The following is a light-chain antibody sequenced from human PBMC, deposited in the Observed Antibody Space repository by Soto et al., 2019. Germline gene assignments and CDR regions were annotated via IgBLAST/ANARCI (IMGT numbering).Light chain of an antibody. CDR2: SDD. CDR1: NSNIGRYS. Sequence: QSVLTQPPSLSGTPGQRVTISCSGSNSNIGRYSVNWYQHFPGTAPKILIYSDDERPSGVPDRLSGSKSGTSASLAISGRQSEDEAEYYCAAWDDNLNGPLFGGGTKLTVL. CDR3: AAWDDNLNGPL. V-gene: IGLV1-44*01. J-gene: IGLJ3*02.